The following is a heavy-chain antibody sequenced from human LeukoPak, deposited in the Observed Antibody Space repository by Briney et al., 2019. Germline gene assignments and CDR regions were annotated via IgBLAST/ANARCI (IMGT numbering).Heavy chain of an antibody. V-gene: IGHV4-59*01. CDR3: ARVRRIAVAGTTFDY. CDR1: DGSIRTYY. Sequence: SETLSLTCSVSDGSIRTYYWSWIRQSPGQGLEWIGNIYYRGDINYNPSLKSRVIISVDTSKNQFSLKLSSVTAADTAVYYCARVRRIAVAGTTFDYWGQGTLVTVSS. CDR2: IYYRGDI. D-gene: IGHD6-19*01. J-gene: IGHJ4*02.